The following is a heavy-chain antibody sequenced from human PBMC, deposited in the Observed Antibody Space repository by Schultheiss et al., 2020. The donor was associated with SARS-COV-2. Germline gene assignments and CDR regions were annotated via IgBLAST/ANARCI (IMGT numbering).Heavy chain of an antibody. CDR2: ISSSSSYI. CDR1: GFAFSTYK. Sequence: GESLKISCAASGFAFSTYKMNWVRQAPGKGLEWVSSISSSSSYIYYADSVKGRFTISRDNAKNSLYLQMNSLRAEDTAVYYCARTGLRFYYYGMDVWGQGTTVTVSS. V-gene: IGHV3-21*01. CDR3: ARTGLRFYYYGMDV. D-gene: IGHD5-12*01. J-gene: IGHJ6*02.